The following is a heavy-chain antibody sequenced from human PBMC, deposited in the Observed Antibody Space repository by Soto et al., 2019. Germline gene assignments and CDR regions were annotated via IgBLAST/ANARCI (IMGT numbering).Heavy chain of an antibody. J-gene: IGHJ4*02. CDR3: AREVRGSSFDY. Sequence: SETLSLTCTVSGGSISSGGYYWSWIRQHPGKGLEWIGYIYYSGSTYYNPSLKSRVTISVDTSKNQFSLKLSSVTAADTAVYYCAREVRGSSFDYWGQGTLVTVSS. CDR1: GGSISSGGYY. V-gene: IGHV4-31*03. D-gene: IGHD6-6*01. CDR2: IYYSGST.